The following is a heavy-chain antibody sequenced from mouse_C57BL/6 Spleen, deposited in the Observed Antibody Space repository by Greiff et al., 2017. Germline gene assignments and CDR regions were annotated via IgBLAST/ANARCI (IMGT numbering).Heavy chain of an antibody. D-gene: IGHD1-1*01. V-gene: IGHV1-69*01. Sequence: VQLQQPGAELVLPGASVKLSCKASGYTFTSYWMHWVKQRPGQGLEWIGEIDPSDSYTNYNQKFKGKSTLTVDKSSSTAYMQLSSLTSEDSAVYYCARGTVVATGYWYFDVWGTGTTVTVSS. CDR3: ARGTVVATGYWYFDV. CDR1: GYTFTSYW. CDR2: IDPSDSYT. J-gene: IGHJ1*03.